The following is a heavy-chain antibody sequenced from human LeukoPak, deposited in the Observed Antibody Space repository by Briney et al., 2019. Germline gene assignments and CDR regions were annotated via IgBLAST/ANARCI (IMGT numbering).Heavy chain of an antibody. CDR1: GYTFTIYA. CDR3: AREGLLLQRAFDI. D-gene: IGHD1-26*01. V-gene: IGHV1-3*01. Sequence: ASVKVSCKASGYTFTIYAMHWVRQDPGQRLEWMGWINAGNGNTKYSQKFQGRVTITRDTSASTAYMELSSLRSEDTAVYYCAREGLLLQRAFDIWGQGTMVTVSS. J-gene: IGHJ3*02. CDR2: INAGNGNT.